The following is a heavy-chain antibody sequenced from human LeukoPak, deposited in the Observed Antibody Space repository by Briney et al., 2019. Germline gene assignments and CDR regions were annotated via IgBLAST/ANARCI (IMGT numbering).Heavy chain of an antibody. CDR1: GFSLSTNGVG. CDR3: AYSRRGAPTGIEHYYFDS. J-gene: IGHJ4*02. D-gene: IGHD6-13*01. Sequence: SGPTLVKPTQTLTLTCTFSGFSLSTNGVGVGWIRQPPGKALEWLALIYFDDYVRYSPSLKSRLTIIRDTCKNQVVLTMTNMDPMDTATFFCAYSRRGAPTGIEHYYFDSWGQGTLVTVSS. V-gene: IGHV2-5*02. CDR2: IYFDDYV.